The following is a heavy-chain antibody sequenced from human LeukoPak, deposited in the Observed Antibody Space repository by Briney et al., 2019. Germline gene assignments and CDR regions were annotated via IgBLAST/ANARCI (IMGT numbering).Heavy chain of an antibody. CDR2: ISWNSGSI. D-gene: IGHD5/OR15-5a*01. V-gene: IGHV3-9*01. Sequence: GRSLRLSCAASGFTFDDYAMHWVRQAPGKGLEWVSGISWNSGSIGYADSVKGRFTISRDNAKNSLYLQMNSLRAEDTALYYCPKDLAHVSGDAFDIWGQGTMVTLSS. CDR3: PKDLAHVSGDAFDI. J-gene: IGHJ3*02. CDR1: GFTFDDYA.